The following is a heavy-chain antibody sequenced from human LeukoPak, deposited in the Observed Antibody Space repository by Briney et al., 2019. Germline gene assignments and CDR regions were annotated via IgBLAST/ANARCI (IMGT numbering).Heavy chain of an antibody. Sequence: SETLSLTCAVYGGSFSGYYWSWIRQPPGKGLEWIGEINHSGSTNYNPSLKSRVTISVDTSKNQFSLKLSSVTAADTAVYYCARIRDYYYDSSGYYYFDYWGQGTLVTVSS. CDR1: GGSFSGYY. J-gene: IGHJ4*02. CDR2: INHSGST. D-gene: IGHD3-22*01. V-gene: IGHV4-34*01. CDR3: ARIRDYYYDSSGYYYFDY.